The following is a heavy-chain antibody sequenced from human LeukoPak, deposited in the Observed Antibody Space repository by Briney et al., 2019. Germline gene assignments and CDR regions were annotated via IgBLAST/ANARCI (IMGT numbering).Heavy chain of an antibody. J-gene: IGHJ4*02. CDR3: ARATVGAHTIDY. V-gene: IGHV3-74*01. CDR1: GFTFSSYW. CDR2: INSDGSST. D-gene: IGHD3-10*01. Sequence: GGSLRLSCAASGFTFSSYWMHWVRQAPGKGLVWVSRINSDGSSTSYADSVKGRFTISRDNAKNTLYLQMNSLRAEDTAVYYCARATVGAHTIDYWGQGTLVTVSS.